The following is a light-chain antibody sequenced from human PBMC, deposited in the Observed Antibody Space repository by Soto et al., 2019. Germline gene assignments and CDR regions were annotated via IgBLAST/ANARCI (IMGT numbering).Light chain of an antibody. J-gene: IGKJ1*01. V-gene: IGKV1-9*01. CDR3: QQYNSYSPT. Sequence: DIQLTQPPSFLSASVGDRVTITCRASQGISSYLAWYQQKPGKAPKLLIYAASTLQSGVPSRFSGSASGTEFTLTISSLHPDDFATYYCQQYNSYSPTFGQGTKVDIK. CDR2: AAS. CDR1: QGISSY.